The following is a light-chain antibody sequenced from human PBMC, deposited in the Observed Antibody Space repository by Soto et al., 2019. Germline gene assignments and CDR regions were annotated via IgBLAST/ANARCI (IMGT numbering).Light chain of an antibody. CDR2: DAS. J-gene: IGKJ1*01. CDR1: QSISSW. V-gene: IGKV1-5*01. Sequence: DIQMTQSPSTLSAPVGDRVTITCRASQSISSWLAWYQQKPGKAPKFLIYDASSLESGVPSRFSGSGSGTEFTLTISSLQPDDFATYYCQQYNSYPWTFGQGTKV. CDR3: QQYNSYPWT.